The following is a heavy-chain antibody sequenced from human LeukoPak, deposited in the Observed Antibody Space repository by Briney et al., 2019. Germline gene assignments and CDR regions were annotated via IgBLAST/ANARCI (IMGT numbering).Heavy chain of an antibody. CDR2: ISYSGST. CDR1: GGSISIYY. Sequence: SETLSLTCTVSGGSISIYYWSWIRQPPGKGLEWIGYISYSGSTNYNPSLKSRLTISLDTSKRQFSLNLNSVTVADTALYYCARDYGGGWYQIDYWGQGTLVTVSS. CDR3: ARDYGGGWYQIDY. D-gene: IGHD6-13*01. J-gene: IGHJ4*02. V-gene: IGHV4-59*12.